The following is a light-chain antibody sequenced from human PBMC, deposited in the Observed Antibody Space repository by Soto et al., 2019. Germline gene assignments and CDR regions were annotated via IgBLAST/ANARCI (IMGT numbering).Light chain of an antibody. CDR2: GAS. J-gene: IGKJ3*01. CDR3: QQYSDWPRT. V-gene: IGKV3D-15*01. CDR1: QSVSSK. Sequence: DIVMTQSPATLSVSPGEGATLSCRASQSVSSKLAWYQQKPGQAPRLLIYGASARAPGIPGRFSGSGSGTEFTLTINSLQSVDFAVYYCQQYSDWPRTFGPGTKVDFK.